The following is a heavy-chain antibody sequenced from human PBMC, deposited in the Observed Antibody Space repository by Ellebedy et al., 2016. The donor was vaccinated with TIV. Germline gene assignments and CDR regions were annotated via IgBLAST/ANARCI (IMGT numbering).Heavy chain of an antibody. CDR3: ARDPPIVVVPDRRDGYNPLDY. D-gene: IGHD2-2*01. V-gene: IGHV1-18*01. Sequence: ASVKVSCXASGYTFTSYGISWVRQAPGQGLEWMGWISAYNGNTNYAQKLQGRVTMTTDTSTSTAYMELRSLRSDDTAVYYCARDPPIVVVPDRRDGYNPLDYWGQGTLVTVSS. J-gene: IGHJ4*02. CDR1: GYTFTSYG. CDR2: ISAYNGNT.